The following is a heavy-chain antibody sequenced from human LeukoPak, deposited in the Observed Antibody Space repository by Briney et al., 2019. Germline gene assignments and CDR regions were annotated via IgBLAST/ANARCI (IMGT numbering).Heavy chain of an antibody. CDR2: FSGSGVTT. V-gene: IGHV3-23*01. D-gene: IGHD5-12*01. Sequence: GGSLRLSCAASGFSFASYAMNWVRQAPGKGLEWVSVFSGSGVTTYYADSVKGRFTISRDNSKNTLYLQLNSLRAEDTAVYYCARTSPIVAYYWGQGTLVTVSS. CDR1: GFSFASYA. J-gene: IGHJ4*02. CDR3: ARTSPIVAYY.